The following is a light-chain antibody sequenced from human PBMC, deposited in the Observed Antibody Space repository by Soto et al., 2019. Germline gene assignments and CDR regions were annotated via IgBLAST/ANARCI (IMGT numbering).Light chain of an antibody. CDR3: QQYDNRLT. CDR1: QDISNY. Sequence: DIQMTQSPSSLSASVGDRVTITCQASQDISNYLNWYQQKPGKAPKLLIYDASNLETAVPSRFSGSGCWTDFAFTISSLQPEDIATYYCQQYDNRLTFGQGTRLEIK. J-gene: IGKJ5*01. V-gene: IGKV1-33*01. CDR2: DAS.